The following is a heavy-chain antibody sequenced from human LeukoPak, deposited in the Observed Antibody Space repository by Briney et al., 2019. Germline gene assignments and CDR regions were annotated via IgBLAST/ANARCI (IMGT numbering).Heavy chain of an antibody. Sequence: GGSLRLSCAASGFTFSSYAMHWVRQAPGKGLKWVAVISYDGSNKYYADSVKGRFTISRDNSKNTLYLQMNSLRAEDTAVYYCARARLRFLEWDAFDIWGQGTMVTVSS. CDR3: ARARLRFLEWDAFDI. CDR2: ISYDGSNK. D-gene: IGHD3-3*01. V-gene: IGHV3-30-3*01. CDR1: GFTFSSYA. J-gene: IGHJ3*02.